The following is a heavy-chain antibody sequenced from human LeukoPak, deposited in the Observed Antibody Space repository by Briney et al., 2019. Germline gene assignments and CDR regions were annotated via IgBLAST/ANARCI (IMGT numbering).Heavy chain of an antibody. J-gene: IGHJ4*02. V-gene: IGHV3-7*03. CDR2: IKQAGTEK. CDR1: GFTFSSYW. CDR3: ARGRYFSTTYYFDY. Sequence: PGGSLRLSCAASGFTFSSYWMTWVRQAPGKGLEWVANIKQAGTEKYYVDSVKGRFTISRDNAKNSLFLQMNSLRAEDTAVYFCARGRYFSTTYYFDYWGQGTLVTVSS. D-gene: IGHD3-9*01.